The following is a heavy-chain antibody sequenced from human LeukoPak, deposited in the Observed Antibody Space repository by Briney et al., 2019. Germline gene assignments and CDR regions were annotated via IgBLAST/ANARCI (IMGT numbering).Heavy chain of an antibody. V-gene: IGHV3-23*01. Sequence: GGSLRLSCAASGFTFSSYAMSWVRQAPGKGLEWVSAISGSGGSTYYADPVKGRFTISRDNSKNTLYLQLTRLRAEDTAVYYCASLALKYYYYDSSGRWYWGQGTLVTVSS. CDR3: ASLALKYYYYDSSGRWY. CDR1: GFTFSSYA. J-gene: IGHJ4*02. D-gene: IGHD3-22*01. CDR2: ISGSGGST.